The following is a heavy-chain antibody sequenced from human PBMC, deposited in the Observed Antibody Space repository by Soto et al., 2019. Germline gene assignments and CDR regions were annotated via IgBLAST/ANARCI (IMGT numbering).Heavy chain of an antibody. J-gene: IGHJ6*02. Sequence: PGGSLRLSCTASGFTFSSFGMHWVRQAPGKGLEWVAATAYDGGFKFYSDSVKDRFTISRDNSKSTLYLQMNSLGPDDTAVYYCAKAAFSSSWNKGNMDVWGQGTTVTVSS. CDR2: TAYDGGFK. CDR1: GFTFSSFG. D-gene: IGHD6-13*01. CDR3: AKAAFSSSWNKGNMDV. V-gene: IGHV3-30*18.